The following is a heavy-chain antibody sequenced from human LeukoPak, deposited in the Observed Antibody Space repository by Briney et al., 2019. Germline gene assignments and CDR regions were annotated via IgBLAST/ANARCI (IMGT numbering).Heavy chain of an antibody. J-gene: IGHJ4*02. CDR2: ISYDGSNK. CDR3: ARETQQLVGYYFDY. V-gene: IGHV3-30*04. CDR1: GFTFSSYA. Sequence: PGRSLRLSCAASGFTFSSYAMHWVRQAPGKGLEWVAVISYDGSNKYYADSVKGRFTISRDNSKNTLYLRMNSLRAEDTAVYYCARETQQLVGYYFDYWGQGTLVTVSS. D-gene: IGHD6-13*01.